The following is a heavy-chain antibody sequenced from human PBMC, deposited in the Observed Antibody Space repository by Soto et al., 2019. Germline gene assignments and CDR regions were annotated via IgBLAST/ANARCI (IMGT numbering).Heavy chain of an antibody. V-gene: IGHV1-69*06. J-gene: IGHJ4*02. CDR3: ARDPTNDYGDDTFDY. CDR1: GDAFKSYA. CDR2: IIPSYDRT. Sequence: QVLLLQSGSEVKKAGSSVKVSCKASGDAFKSYAIHWVRQAPGQGLEYMGRIIPSYDRTKYAQKFQGRLTLTADMYTSTVYMELSSLRSEDTAVYYCARDPTNDYGDDTFDYWGQGPRSSSPQ. D-gene: IGHD4-17*01.